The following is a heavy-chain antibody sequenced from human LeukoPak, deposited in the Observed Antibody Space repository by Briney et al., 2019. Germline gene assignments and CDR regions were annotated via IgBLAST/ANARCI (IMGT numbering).Heavy chain of an antibody. Sequence: GASVKVSCKVSVYTLTKLSMHWGRQAPGKGLEWMGGFDPEDGETIYAQKFQGRVTMTEDTSTDTAYMELSSLTSEHTAVYYCATGIAVAGHDAFDIWGQGTMVTVSS. J-gene: IGHJ3*02. D-gene: IGHD6-19*01. CDR2: FDPEDGET. CDR3: ATGIAVAGHDAFDI. V-gene: IGHV1-24*01. CDR1: VYTLTKLS.